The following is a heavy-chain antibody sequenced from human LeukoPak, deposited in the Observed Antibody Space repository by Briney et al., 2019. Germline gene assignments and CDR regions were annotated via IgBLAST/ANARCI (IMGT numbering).Heavy chain of an antibody. V-gene: IGHV3-30-3*01. CDR1: GFTFSSYA. CDR2: ISYDGSNK. CDR3: AKGGDGYHIDY. J-gene: IGHJ4*02. D-gene: IGHD5-24*01. Sequence: PGGSLRLSCAASGFTFSSYAMHWVRQAPGKGLEWVAVISYDGSNKYYADSVKGRFTISRDNSKNTLYLQMNSLRAEDTAVYYCAKGGDGYHIDYWGQGTLVTVSS.